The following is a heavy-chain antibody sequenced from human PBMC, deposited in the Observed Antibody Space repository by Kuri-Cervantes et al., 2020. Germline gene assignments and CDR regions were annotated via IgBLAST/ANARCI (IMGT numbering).Heavy chain of an antibody. Sequence: SETLSLTCAISGSSISSAYYWGWIRQPPGKGLEWIGSIYQSGSAYYNPSLQSRVTISVDTSKNQFSLKLSSVTAADTAVYYCARQGYDFLTISSSYTSFDYWGQGTLVTVSS. CDR3: ARQGYDFLTISSSYTSFDY. J-gene: IGHJ4*02. CDR1: GSSISSAYY. D-gene: IGHD2-2*02. V-gene: IGHV4-38-2*01. CDR2: IYQSGSA.